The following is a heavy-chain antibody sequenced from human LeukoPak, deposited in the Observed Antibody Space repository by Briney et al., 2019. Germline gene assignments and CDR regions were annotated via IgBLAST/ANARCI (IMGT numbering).Heavy chain of an antibody. D-gene: IGHD2-21*02. J-gene: IGHJ2*01. CDR1: GYTFTGYY. Sequence: AASVKVSCKASGYTFTGYYMHWVRQAPGQGLEWMGWINPNSGGTNYAQKFQGRVTMTRDTSISTAYMELSRLRSDDTAVYYCASLGIHPRSVVVTASYWYFDLWGRGTLVTVSS. CDR3: ASLGIHPRSVVVTASYWYFDL. CDR2: INPNSGGT. V-gene: IGHV1-2*02.